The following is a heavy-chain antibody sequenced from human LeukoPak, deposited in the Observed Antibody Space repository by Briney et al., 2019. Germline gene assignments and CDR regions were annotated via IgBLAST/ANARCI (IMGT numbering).Heavy chain of an antibody. CDR3: ARGFCSGGSCYSAIFDY. D-gene: IGHD2-15*01. CDR2: IYYSGST. J-gene: IGHJ4*02. Sequence: PSETLSLTCTVSGGSISSYYWSWIRQPPGKGLEWIGYIYYSGSTKYSPSLKSRVSISVDTSKNQFSLKLSSVTAADTAVYYCARGFCSGGSCYSAIFDYWGQGTLVTVSS. CDR1: GGSISSYY. V-gene: IGHV4-59*01.